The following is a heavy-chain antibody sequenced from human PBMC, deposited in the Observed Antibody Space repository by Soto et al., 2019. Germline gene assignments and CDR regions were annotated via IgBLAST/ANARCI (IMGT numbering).Heavy chain of an antibody. CDR1: GGSISSYY. V-gene: IGHV4-59*01. J-gene: IGHJ6*02. D-gene: IGHD6-13*01. CDR2: IYYSGST. CDR3: ARDLWGYSSSWDSIYYYGMDV. Sequence: SETLSLTCTVSGGSISSYYWSWIRQPPGKGLEWIGYIYYSGSTNYNPSLKSRVTISVDTSKNQFSLKLSSVTAADTAVYYCARDLWGYSSSWDSIYYYGMDVWGQGTTVSVSS.